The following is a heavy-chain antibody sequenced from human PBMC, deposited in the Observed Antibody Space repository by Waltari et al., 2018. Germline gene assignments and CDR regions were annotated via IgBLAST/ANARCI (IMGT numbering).Heavy chain of an antibody. J-gene: IGHJ2*01. D-gene: IGHD4-17*01. CDR2: IIPIFGTA. Sequence: QVQLVQSGAEVKKPGSSVTVSCKASGGTFSSSAISWVRQAPGQGLGWMGGIIPIFGTANDAQKVKGRVTITTDESTSTAYMELSSLRSEDTAVYYCGTTVTTGGYFDLWGRGTLVTVSS. V-gene: IGHV1-69*05. CDR3: GTTVTTGGYFDL. CDR1: GGTFSSSA.